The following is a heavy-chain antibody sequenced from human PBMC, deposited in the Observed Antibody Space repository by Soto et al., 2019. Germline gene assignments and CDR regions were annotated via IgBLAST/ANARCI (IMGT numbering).Heavy chain of an antibody. D-gene: IGHD2-8*01. CDR2: ISGSGGST. V-gene: IGHV3-23*01. CDR3: AKNSPYCTNGVCYFWSFFGDP. CDR1: GFTFSSYA. Sequence: GGSLRLSCAASGFTFSSYAMSWVRQAPGKGLEWVSAISGSGGSTYYADSVKGRFTISRDNSKNTLYLQMNSLRAEDTAVYYCAKNSPYCTNGVCYFWSFFGDPWGQGTLVTVSS. J-gene: IGHJ5*02.